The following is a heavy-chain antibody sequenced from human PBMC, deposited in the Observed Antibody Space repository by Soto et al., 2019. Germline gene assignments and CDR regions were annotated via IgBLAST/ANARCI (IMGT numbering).Heavy chain of an antibody. V-gene: IGHV4-59*08. CDR1: GGSISSYY. CDR3: ARGIIAVAGTGDYYYYMDV. Sequence: SETLSLTCTVSGGSISSYYWSWIRQPPGKGLEWIGYIYYSGSTNYNPSLKSRVTISVDTSKNQFSLKLSSVTAADTAVYYCARGIIAVAGTGDYYYYMDVRAKRTTVTVSS. CDR2: IYYSGST. J-gene: IGHJ6*03. D-gene: IGHD6-19*01.